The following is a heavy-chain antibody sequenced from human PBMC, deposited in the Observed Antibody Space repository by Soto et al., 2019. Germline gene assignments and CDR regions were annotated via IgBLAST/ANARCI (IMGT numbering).Heavy chain of an antibody. CDR1: GGTVSSYT. J-gene: IGHJ4*02. CDR2: IIPILGIA. Sequence: QVQLVQSGAEVKKPGSSVKVSCKASGGTVSSYTISWVRQAPGQGLEWMGRIIPILGIANYAQKFQGRVTITADRSTRAAYMELSRLSSEDTAVYYCAREYCGSTRCERGYWGQGTLVTVSS. CDR3: AREYCGSTRCERGY. V-gene: IGHV1-69*02. D-gene: IGHD2-2*01.